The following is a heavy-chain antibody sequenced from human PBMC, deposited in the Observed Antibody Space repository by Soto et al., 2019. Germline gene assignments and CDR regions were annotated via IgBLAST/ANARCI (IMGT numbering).Heavy chain of an antibody. Sequence: ETLSLTCTVSGGSIISYYWSWIRQPPGKGLEWIGYINYSGNTNYNPSLKSRVTISVDTSKNQFSLKLSSVTAADTAVYYCASRFTWDDYYHYGMDVCGQGTTVTVSS. J-gene: IGHJ6*02. V-gene: IGHV4-59*08. D-gene: IGHD1-26*01. CDR3: ASRFTWDDYYHYGMDV. CDR1: GGSIISYY. CDR2: INYSGNT.